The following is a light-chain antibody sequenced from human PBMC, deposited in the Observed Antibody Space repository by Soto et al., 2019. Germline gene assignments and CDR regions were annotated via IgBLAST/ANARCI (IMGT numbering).Light chain of an antibody. CDR3: QTWGTGTWV. V-gene: IGLV4-69*01. CDR2: LNSDGSH. Sequence: QPVLTQSPSASASLGASVKLTCTLSSGHSSYAIAWHQQQPEKGPRYLMKLNSDGSHSKGDGIPDRFSGSSSGAERYLTISSLQSEDGAGYYCQTWGTGTWVFGGGTKLTVL. CDR1: SGHSSYA. J-gene: IGLJ3*02.